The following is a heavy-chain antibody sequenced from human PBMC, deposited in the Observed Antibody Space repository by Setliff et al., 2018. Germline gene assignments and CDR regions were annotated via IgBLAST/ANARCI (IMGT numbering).Heavy chain of an antibody. D-gene: IGHD2-2*01. Sequence: SETLSLTCAVYGDSFSDYYWSWIRQPPGQGLEWIEEINHSGHTNYSPSLRSRVTMSVDTSKKQLSLKLSSVTAADTAVYYCARGRMRGSCSGPSCTYDPFDIWGQGTPVTVS. J-gene: IGHJ3*02. CDR2: INHSGHT. CDR1: GDSFSDYY. V-gene: IGHV4-34*01. CDR3: ARGRMRGSCSGPSCTYDPFDI.